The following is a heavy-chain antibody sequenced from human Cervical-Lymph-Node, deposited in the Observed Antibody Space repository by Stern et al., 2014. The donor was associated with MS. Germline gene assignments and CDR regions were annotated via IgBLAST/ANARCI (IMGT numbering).Heavy chain of an antibody. CDR1: GGSISSYY. CDR3: ARGLTNVDY. J-gene: IGHJ4*02. CDR2: IYYSGST. V-gene: IGHV4-59*01. Sequence: QVQLVQSGPGLVKPSETLSLTCTVSGGSISSYYWSWIRQPPGKGLEWIGYIYYSGSTNYNPSLKSRVTISVDTSKNQFSLKLSSVTAADMAVYYCARGLTNVDYWGQGTLVTVPS.